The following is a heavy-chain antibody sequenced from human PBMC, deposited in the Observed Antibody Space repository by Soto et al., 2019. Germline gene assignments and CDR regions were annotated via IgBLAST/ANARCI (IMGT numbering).Heavy chain of an antibody. CDR1: GGSISSGGYY. V-gene: IGHV4-31*03. J-gene: IGHJ4*02. D-gene: IGHD5-12*01. Sequence: PSETLSLTCTVPGGSISSGGYYWSWIRQHPGKGLEWIAYIYYSGSTYYNPSLKSRVTISVDTSKKQFSLKLSSVTAADTAVYYCARLKDGYNERYFDYWGQGTLVTVSS. CDR3: ARLKDGYNERYFDY. CDR2: IYYSGST.